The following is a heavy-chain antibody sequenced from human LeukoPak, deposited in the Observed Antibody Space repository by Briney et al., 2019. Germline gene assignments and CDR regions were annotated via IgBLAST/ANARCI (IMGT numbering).Heavy chain of an antibody. CDR1: GFTLSNYG. J-gene: IGHJ3*02. Sequence: GGSLRLSCAASGFTLSNYGMRWVRQAPGKGLEWVANIDQSGGRNNYVDSVKGRFTISRDNAKNSLFLEMSSLRADDTAVYFCARDVEGGTFDIWGQGTTVTVSS. V-gene: IGHV3-7*03. D-gene: IGHD3-16*01. CDR3: ARDVEGGTFDI. CDR2: IDQSGGRN.